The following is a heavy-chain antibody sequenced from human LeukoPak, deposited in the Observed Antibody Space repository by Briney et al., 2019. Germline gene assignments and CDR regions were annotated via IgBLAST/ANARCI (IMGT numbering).Heavy chain of an antibody. Sequence: SETLSLTCTVSGGSISRSDYYWAWIRQPPGKGLEWIGSIYYSGNTYYNASLKSQVSISIDTSKNQFSLRLTSVTAADTAVYYCARQTGSGLFILPGGQGTLVTVSS. CDR3: ARQTGSGLFILP. V-gene: IGHV4-39*01. D-gene: IGHD3/OR15-3a*01. CDR2: IYYSGNT. J-gene: IGHJ4*02. CDR1: GGSISRSDYY.